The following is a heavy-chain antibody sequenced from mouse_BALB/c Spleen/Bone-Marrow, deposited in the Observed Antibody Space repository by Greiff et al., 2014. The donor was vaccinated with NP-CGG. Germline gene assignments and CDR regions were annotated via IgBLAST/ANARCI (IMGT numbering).Heavy chain of an antibody. V-gene: IGHV2-9*02. J-gene: IGHJ3*01. D-gene: IGHD3-1*01. CDR3: ARDRGPPY. CDR2: IWAGGST. CDR1: GFSLTSYG. Sequence: VQLVESGPGLVAPSQSLSITCTVSGFSLTSYGVHWVRQPPGKGLEWLGVIWAGGSTNYNSALMSRLSISKDNSKSQVFLKMNSLRTDDTAMYYCARDRGPPYWGQGTLVTVSA.